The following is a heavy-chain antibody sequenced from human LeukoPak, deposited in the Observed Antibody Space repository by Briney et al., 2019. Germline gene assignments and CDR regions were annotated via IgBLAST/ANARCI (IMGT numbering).Heavy chain of an antibody. J-gene: IGHJ4*02. D-gene: IGHD1-26*01. Sequence: KSSETLSLTCAVSGGSISRYYLSWIRRPPGKGLEWIGYIYYSGSTNYNPSLKSRVTISVDTSTNQFSLKLSSVTAADTAVYYCPGDGGGWLELAYWGRGTLVTVSS. CDR2: IYYSGST. V-gene: IGHV4-59*01. CDR3: PGDGGGWLELAY. CDR1: GGSISRYY.